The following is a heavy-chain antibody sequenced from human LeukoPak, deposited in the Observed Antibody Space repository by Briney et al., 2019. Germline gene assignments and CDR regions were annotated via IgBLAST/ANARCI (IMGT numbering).Heavy chain of an antibody. Sequence: GESLKISCKGSGYTFTTHWIGWVRQMPGKGLEWMGIIYPGDSDTRYSPSFQGQVTISADKSINTAYLQWSSLKASDSAIYYCARHVSSSRVAYDVWGQGTMVTVSS. CDR1: GYTFTTHW. CDR3: ARHVSSSRVAYDV. D-gene: IGHD2-2*01. J-gene: IGHJ3*01. V-gene: IGHV5-51*01. CDR2: IYPGDSDT.